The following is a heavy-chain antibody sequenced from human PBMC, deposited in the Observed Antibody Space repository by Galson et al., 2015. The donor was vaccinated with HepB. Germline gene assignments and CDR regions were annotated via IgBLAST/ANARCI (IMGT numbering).Heavy chain of an antibody. CDR1: GGSISSGSYY. Sequence: TLSLTCTVSGGSISSGSYYWSWIRQPAGKGLEWIGRIYTSGSTNYNPSLKSRVTISVDTSKNQFSLKLSSVTAADTAVYYCAREYCGGDCYDYYYGMDVWGQGTTVTVSS. CDR3: AREYCGGDCYDYYYGMDV. V-gene: IGHV4-61*02. J-gene: IGHJ6*02. CDR2: IYTSGST. D-gene: IGHD2-21*02.